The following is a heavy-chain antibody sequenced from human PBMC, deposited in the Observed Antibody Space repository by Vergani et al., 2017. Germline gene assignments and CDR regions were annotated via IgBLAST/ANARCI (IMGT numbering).Heavy chain of an antibody. CDR2: IRWNCGSI. Sequence: EVQLVESGGGLVQPGRSLRLSCAASGFTFDDYAMHWVRPAPGKGLEWVSGIRWNCGSIGYADSVKGRFTISRDNAKNSLYLQMNSLRAEDTALYYCAKAVGSSGYYFNYWGQGTLVTVSS. V-gene: IGHV3-9*01. D-gene: IGHD3-22*01. CDR3: AKAVGSSGYYFNY. J-gene: IGHJ4*02. CDR1: GFTFDDYA.